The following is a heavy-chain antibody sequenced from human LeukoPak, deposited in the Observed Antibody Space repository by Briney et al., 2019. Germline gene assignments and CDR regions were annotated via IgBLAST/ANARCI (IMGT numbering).Heavy chain of an antibody. J-gene: IGHJ4*02. Sequence: GGSLRLSCAASGFTFSSYWMSWVRQAPGKGLEWVANIKQDGSEKYYVDSVKGRFTISRDNAKNSLYLQMNSVRADDTAMYYGARDGPIWSGYPDYLDYGGKGTRVTFPS. V-gene: IGHV3-7*01. D-gene: IGHD3-3*01. CDR2: IKQDGSEK. CDR3: ARDGPIWSGYPDYLDY. CDR1: GFTFSSYW.